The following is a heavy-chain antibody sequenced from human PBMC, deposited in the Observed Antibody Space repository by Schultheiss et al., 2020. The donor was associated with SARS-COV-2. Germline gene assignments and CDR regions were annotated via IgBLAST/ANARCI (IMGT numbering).Heavy chain of an antibody. Sequence: GGSLRLSCAASGFTFSSYAMSWVRQAPGKGLEWVSAISGSGGSTYSDSVKGRFTISRDNSKNTLYLQMNSLRAEDTAVYYCAKDQSKLELLYYYYYGMDVWGQGTTVTVSS. D-gene: IGHD1-7*01. CDR3: AKDQSKLELLYYYYYGMDV. CDR1: GFTFSSYA. J-gene: IGHJ6*02. CDR2: ISGSGGST. V-gene: IGHV3-23*01.